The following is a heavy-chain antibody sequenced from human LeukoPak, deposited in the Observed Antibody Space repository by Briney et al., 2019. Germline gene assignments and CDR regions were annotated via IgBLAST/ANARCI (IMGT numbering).Heavy chain of an antibody. CDR2: IYYSGST. CDR1: GGSISSGDYY. J-gene: IGHJ3*02. Sequence: SETLSLTCTVSGGSISSGDYYWSWIRQPPGKGLECIGYIYYSGSTYYNPSLKSRVTISVDTSKNQFSLKLSSVTAADTAVYYCARVPGRFFDWSEGTFDIWGQGTMVTVSS. V-gene: IGHV4-30-4*01. D-gene: IGHD3-9*01. CDR3: ARVPGRFFDWSEGTFDI.